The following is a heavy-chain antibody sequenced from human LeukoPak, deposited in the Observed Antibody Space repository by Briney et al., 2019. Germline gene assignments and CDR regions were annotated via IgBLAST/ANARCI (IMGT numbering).Heavy chain of an antibody. V-gene: IGHV1-8*03. D-gene: IGHD5-18*01. CDR3: ARGVDTAMAVFDY. J-gene: IGHJ4*02. Sequence: ASVKVSCKASGYTFTSYGISWVRQAPGQGLEWMGWINPNSGGTNYAQKFQCRVTITRNTSISTAYMELSSLRSEDTAVYYCARGVDTAMAVFDYWGQGTLVTVSS. CDR1: GYTFTSYG. CDR2: INPNSGGT.